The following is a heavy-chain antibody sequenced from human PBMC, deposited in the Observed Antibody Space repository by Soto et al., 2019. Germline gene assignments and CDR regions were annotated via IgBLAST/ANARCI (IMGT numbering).Heavy chain of an antibody. CDR1: GFTFSSYA. V-gene: IGHV3-23*01. Sequence: EVQLLESGGGLVQPGGSLRLSGAASGFTFSSYAMSWVRQAPGKGLEWVSAISGSGGSTYYADSVKDRFTISRDTSKDTMYLQMNSLRAEDTAVYYGAKDLRDSSGYYDYWGQGTLVTVSA. J-gene: IGHJ4*02. CDR2: ISGSGGST. D-gene: IGHD3-22*01. CDR3: AKDLRDSSGYYDY.